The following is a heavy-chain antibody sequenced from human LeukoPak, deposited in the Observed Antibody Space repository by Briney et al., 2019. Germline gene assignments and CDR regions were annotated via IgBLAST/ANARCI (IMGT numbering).Heavy chain of an antibody. Sequence: GGSLRLSCAASGFTVSNSYMSWVRQAPGKGLEWVSLIYSGGHTYYTDSVKGRFTISRDNSKNTLYLQMNSLRAEDTAVYYCARDSSLSGFLYWGQGTLVTVSS. V-gene: IGHV3-53*01. CDR1: GFTVSNSY. CDR3: ARDSSLSGFLY. CDR2: IYSGGHT. D-gene: IGHD3-22*01. J-gene: IGHJ4*02.